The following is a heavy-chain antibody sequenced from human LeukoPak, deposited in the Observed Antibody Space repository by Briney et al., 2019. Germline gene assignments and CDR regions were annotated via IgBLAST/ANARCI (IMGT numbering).Heavy chain of an antibody. CDR2: IYHSGST. D-gene: IGHD4-23*01. J-gene: IGHJ4*02. V-gene: IGHV4-38-2*02. CDR1: GYSISSGYY. Sequence: PSETLSLTCTVSGYSISSGYYWGWIRQPPGKGLEWIGSIYHSGSTYYNPSLKSRLTISADTSKNQFSLRLISVTAADTAGYYCVRVDNGCNYFDYWGQGTLVTVSS. CDR3: VRVDNGCNYFDY.